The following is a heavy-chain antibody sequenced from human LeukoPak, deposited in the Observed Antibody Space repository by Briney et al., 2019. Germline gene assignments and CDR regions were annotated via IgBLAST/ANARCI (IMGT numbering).Heavy chain of an antibody. V-gene: IGHV3-20*04. CDR2: INWNGGST. Sequence: GGSLRLSCAASVFSYGDYGMSGVRQAPGKGLEWVCGINWNGGSTGYVDSVKGRFTISRDNAKNSLYLQVNSLRAEDTALYYCAREVLSGYSYGRRPGYWGQGTLVTVSS. D-gene: IGHD5-18*01. J-gene: IGHJ4*02. CDR3: AREVLSGYSYGRRPGY. CDR1: VFSYGDYG.